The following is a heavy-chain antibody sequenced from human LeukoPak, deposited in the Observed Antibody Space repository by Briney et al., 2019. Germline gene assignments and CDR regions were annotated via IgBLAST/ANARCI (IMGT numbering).Heavy chain of an antibody. Sequence: GGSLRLSCAASGFPFSNYWMHWVRQAPGKGLVWVSRIHSDGSTTTYADSVKGRFTISRDNAKNTLYLQMNSLRAEDTAVYYCARGGSSRYTISYWGLGTLVTVSS. V-gene: IGHV3-74*01. CDR1: GFPFSNYW. CDR2: IHSDGSTT. D-gene: IGHD6-13*01. CDR3: ARGGSSRYTISY. J-gene: IGHJ4*02.